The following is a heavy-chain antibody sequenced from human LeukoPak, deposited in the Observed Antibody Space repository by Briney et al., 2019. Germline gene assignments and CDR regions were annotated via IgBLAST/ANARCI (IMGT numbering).Heavy chain of an antibody. D-gene: IGHD2-2*01. V-gene: IGHV3-20*04. Sequence: GGSLRLSCAASGFTFDDYGMSWVRQAPGKGLEWVSGINWNGGSTVYADSVKGRFTISRDNAKNSPYLQMNSLRAEDTALYYCAREGPLGYCSSTSCPPYYGMDVWGQGTTVTVSS. CDR2: INWNGGST. CDR3: AREGPLGYCSSTSCPPYYGMDV. CDR1: GFTFDDYG. J-gene: IGHJ6*02.